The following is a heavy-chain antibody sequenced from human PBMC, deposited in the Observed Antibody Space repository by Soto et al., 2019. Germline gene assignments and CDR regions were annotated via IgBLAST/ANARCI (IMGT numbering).Heavy chain of an antibody. Sequence: QVQLVQSGAEVKKPGASVKVSCKASGYTFTSYGISWVRQAPGQGLEWMGWISAYNGNTNYAQKLQGRVTMTTDTXXSTAYMELRSRRSDDTAVYYCAGEGGYDILSGSLYWGQGTLVTVSS. J-gene: IGHJ4*02. CDR3: AGEGGYDILSGSLY. V-gene: IGHV1-18*01. D-gene: IGHD3-9*01. CDR2: ISAYNGNT. CDR1: GYTFTSYG.